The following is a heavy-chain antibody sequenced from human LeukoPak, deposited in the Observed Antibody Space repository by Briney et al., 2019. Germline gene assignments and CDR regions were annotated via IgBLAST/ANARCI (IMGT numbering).Heavy chain of an antibody. CDR1: GFTFSSYA. V-gene: IGHV3-23*01. Sequence: GGSLRLSCAASGFTFSSYAMSWVRQAPGKGLEWVSAISGSGGSTYYADSVKGRFTISRDNSKNTLYLQMNSLRAEDTAVYYCAKGGHYYDSSGYKYYYYYYMDVWGKGTTVTVSS. J-gene: IGHJ6*03. CDR3: AKGGHYYDSSGYKYYYYYYMDV. CDR2: ISGSGGST. D-gene: IGHD3-22*01.